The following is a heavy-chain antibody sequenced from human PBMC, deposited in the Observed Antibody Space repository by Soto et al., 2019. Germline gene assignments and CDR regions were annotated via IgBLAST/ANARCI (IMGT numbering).Heavy chain of an antibody. CDR2: INAGNGNT. J-gene: IGHJ3*02. CDR1: GYTFTSYA. CDR3: ARSGYSYGYWAFDI. Sequence: GASVKVSCKASGYTFTSYAMHWVRQAPGQRLEWMGWINAGNGNTKYSQKFQGRVTITRDTSASTAYVELSSLRSEDTAVYYCARSGYSYGYWAFDIWGQGTMVTVSS. D-gene: IGHD5-18*01. V-gene: IGHV1-3*01.